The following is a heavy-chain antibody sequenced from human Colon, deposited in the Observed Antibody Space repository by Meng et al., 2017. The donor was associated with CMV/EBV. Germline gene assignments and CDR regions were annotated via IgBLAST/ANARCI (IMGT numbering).Heavy chain of an antibody. Sequence: SIACAVYGGSFSDYCWSWIRQPAGKGLEWIGEINHSGSTNYNPSLKSRVTISVDTSKNQFSLQLNSVTAADTAVYYCATFTLRYFDWPWGQGTLVTVSS. CDR2: INHSGST. CDR3: ATFTLRYFDWP. CDR1: GGSFSDYC. J-gene: IGHJ5*02. D-gene: IGHD3-9*01. V-gene: IGHV4-34*01.